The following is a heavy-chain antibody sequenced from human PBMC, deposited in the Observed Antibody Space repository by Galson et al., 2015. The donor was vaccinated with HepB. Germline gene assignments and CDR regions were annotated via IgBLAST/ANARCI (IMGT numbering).Heavy chain of an antibody. D-gene: IGHD2-21*01. CDR2: ISYDGSNE. J-gene: IGHJ4*02. V-gene: IGHV3-30-3*01. CDR3: ASSLVIKTTFDY. CDR1: GFIFSTYA. Sequence: SLRLSCAASGFIFSTYAMHWVRQAPGKGLEWVALISYDGSNEYYADSVKGRFTIARDNSKNTLYLQLNSLRTEDTAVYYCASSLVIKTTFDYWGQGTLVTVSS.